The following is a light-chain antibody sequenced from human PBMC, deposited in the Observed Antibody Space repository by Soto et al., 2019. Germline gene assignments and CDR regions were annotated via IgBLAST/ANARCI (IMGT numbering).Light chain of an antibody. CDR1: QSVNNR. CDR3: HHYKEYPWT. CDR2: LAS. V-gene: IGKV1-5*03. Sequence: IQMTQSPSTLSASEGDRVIITCRPSQSVNNRLAWYQQRPGKAPKLLIYLASTLESGVPSRFSGSGSGTEFTLTISSLQPDDSATYYCHHYKEYPWTFGQGTKVEIK. J-gene: IGKJ1*01.